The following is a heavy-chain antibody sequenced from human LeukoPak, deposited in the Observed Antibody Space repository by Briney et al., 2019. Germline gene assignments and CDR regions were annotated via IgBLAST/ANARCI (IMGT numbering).Heavy chain of an antibody. CDR1: GFTFSSYA. D-gene: IGHD6-19*01. CDR2: ISYDGSNK. J-gene: IGHJ4*02. Sequence: GGSLRPSCAASGFTFSSYAMHWVRQAPGKGLEWVAVISYDGSNKYYADSVKGRFTISRDNSKNTLYLQMNSLRAEDTAVYYCAKSGPFLAVAHEPPPAFDYWGQGTLVTVSS. CDR3: AKSGPFLAVAHEPPPAFDY. V-gene: IGHV3-30-3*02.